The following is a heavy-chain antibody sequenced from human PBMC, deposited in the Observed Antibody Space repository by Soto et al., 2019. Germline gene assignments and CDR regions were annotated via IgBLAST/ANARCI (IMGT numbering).Heavy chain of an antibody. CDR2: IRSKANDYST. V-gene: IGHV3-73*02. J-gene: IGHJ1*01. CDR1: GFTFSGST. D-gene: IGHD2-15*01. Sequence: EVQLVQSGGGLVQPGGSLKLSCAASGFTFSGSTVHWVRQASGEGLQWVGRIRSKANDYSTKYIESVKGRFTISRDDSRNTAYLQMSDLKTEDTGVYYWTGGYCSGGTCYGGYFKHWGQGDLVTVFS. CDR3: TGGYCSGGTCYGGYFKH.